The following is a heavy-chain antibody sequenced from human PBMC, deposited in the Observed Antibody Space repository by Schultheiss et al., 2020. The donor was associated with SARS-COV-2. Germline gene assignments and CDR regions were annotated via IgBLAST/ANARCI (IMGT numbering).Heavy chain of an antibody. V-gene: IGHV4-34*01. CDR2: INHSGST. CDR3: ARGRRYCSSTSCRTYYYYYRMDV. D-gene: IGHD2-2*01. J-gene: IGHJ6*02. CDR1: GGSISYYY. Sequence: SETLSLTCSVSGGSISYYYWSWIRQPPGKGLEWIGEINHSGSTNYNPSLKSRVTISVDTSKNQFSLKLSSVTAADTAVYYCARGRRYCSSTSCRTYYYYYRMDVWGQGTTVTVSS.